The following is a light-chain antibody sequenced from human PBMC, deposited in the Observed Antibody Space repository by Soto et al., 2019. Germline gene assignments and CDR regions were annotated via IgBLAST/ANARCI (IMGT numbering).Light chain of an antibody. CDR3: QQQTYWPS. V-gene: IGKV3-15*01. J-gene: IGKJ2*01. CDR2: GAS. Sequence: EIVMTQSPATLSVSPGERATLSCRASQSVSSNLAWYQQKPGQAPRLLIYGASTRATGIPGRFSGSGSGTEFTLTIPSPHSEDFAFYYYQQQTYWPSFGQGTKLEIK. CDR1: QSVSSN.